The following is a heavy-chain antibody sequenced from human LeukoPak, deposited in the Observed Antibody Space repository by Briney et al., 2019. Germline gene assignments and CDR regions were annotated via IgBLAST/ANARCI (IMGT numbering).Heavy chain of an antibody. CDR3: ASTIYYDFWSGYYTAYYYYMDV. CDR2: IIPIFGTA. CDR1: GGTFSSYA. D-gene: IGHD3-3*01. V-gene: IGHV1-69*01. J-gene: IGHJ6*03. Sequence: VKVSCKASGGTFSSYAISWVRQALGQGLESMGGIIPIFGTANYAQKFQGRVTITADESTSTAYMELSSLRSEDTAVYYCASTIYYDFWSGYYTAYYYYMDVWGKGTTFTVSS.